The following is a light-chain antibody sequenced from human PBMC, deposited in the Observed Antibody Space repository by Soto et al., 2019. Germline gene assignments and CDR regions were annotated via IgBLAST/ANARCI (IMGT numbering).Light chain of an antibody. CDR2: DVS. CDR3: SSYTTDSTYV. CDR1: SSDVGGYNY. J-gene: IGLJ1*01. V-gene: IGLV2-14*01. Sequence: QSALTQPASVSGSPGQSITISCTGTSSDVGGYNYVSWHQEHPGKAPKLMIYDVSNRPSGVSNRFSGSKSGNTASLTISGLEAEDEADYYCSSYTTDSTYVFGTGPKLTVL.